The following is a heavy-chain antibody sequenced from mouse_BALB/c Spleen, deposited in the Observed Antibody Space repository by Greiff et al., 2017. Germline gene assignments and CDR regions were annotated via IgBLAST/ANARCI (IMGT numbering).Heavy chain of an antibody. CDR3: TRGLDYGYSYYFDY. V-gene: IGHV1-69*02. CDR1: GYTFTSYW. D-gene: IGHD1-2*01. CDR2: IYPSDSYT. J-gene: IGHJ2*01. Sequence: QVQLQQSGAELVRPGASVKLSCKASGYTFTSYWINWVKQRPGQGLEWIGNIYPSDSYTNYNQKFKDKATLTVDKSSSTAYMQLSSPTSEDSAVYYCTRGLDYGYSYYFDYWGQGTTLTVSS.